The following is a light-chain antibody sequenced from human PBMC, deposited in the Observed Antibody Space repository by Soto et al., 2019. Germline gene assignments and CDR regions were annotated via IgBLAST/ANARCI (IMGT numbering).Light chain of an antibody. CDR1: QSVSSDS. CDR3: QQRTNGLT. CDR2: GAS. J-gene: IGKJ4*01. V-gene: IGKV3D-20*02. Sequence: IVLTQSPGTLSLSTGERATLSCRASQSVSSDSLAWYQHKLGQAPRLLVFGASSRATGIPDKFSGSGSGTDFTFSISSLEPEDFAVYYCQQRTNGLTFGGGTKVDI.